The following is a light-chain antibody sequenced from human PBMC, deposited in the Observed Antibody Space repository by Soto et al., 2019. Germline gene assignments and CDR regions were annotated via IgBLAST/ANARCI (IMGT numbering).Light chain of an antibody. Sequence: QSALTQPASVSGSPGQSITISCTGTSSDIGAYNFVSWYQQHPGKAPKLMLYDANIRPSAVSNRFSGSKSGNTASLTVSGLKADDEADYYCSSWTISNTMIFCGGTKVTVL. J-gene: IGLJ2*01. CDR2: DAN. CDR1: SSDIGAYNF. CDR3: SSWTISNTMI. V-gene: IGLV2-14*03.